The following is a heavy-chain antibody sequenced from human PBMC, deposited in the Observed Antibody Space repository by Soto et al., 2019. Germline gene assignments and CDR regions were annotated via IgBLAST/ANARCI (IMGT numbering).Heavy chain of an antibody. J-gene: IGHJ6*02. D-gene: IGHD3-3*01. Sequence: EVQLVESGGGLLQPGGSLRLSCAASGFTFSNYWMNWVRQAPGKGLVWVSRINSDGSTTNYADFVKGRFTISRDNAKNTLHLQMNSLRADDTAVYYCARIDFWSGMDVWGQGTTVTVSS. CDR1: GFTFSNYW. CDR3: ARIDFWSGMDV. V-gene: IGHV3-74*01. CDR2: INSDGSTT.